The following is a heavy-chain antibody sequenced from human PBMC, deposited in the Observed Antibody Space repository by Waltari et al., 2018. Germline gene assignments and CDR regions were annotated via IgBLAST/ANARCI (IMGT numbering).Heavy chain of an antibody. CDR3: ARGPKSIMTANRGGWFDP. CDR2: MNPDGTT. CDR1: GGSFGGYY. Sequence: QVQLQQWGAGLFKPSETLSVSCAVYGGSFGGYYWSWIRQSPGKGLQWIGEMNPDGTTNDPPSLKSRVIMSLDKSRNQFSLKLTSVTAADTAVYYCARGPKSIMTANRGGWFDPWGQGTLVTVSS. J-gene: IGHJ5*02. D-gene: IGHD2-21*02. V-gene: IGHV4-34*02.